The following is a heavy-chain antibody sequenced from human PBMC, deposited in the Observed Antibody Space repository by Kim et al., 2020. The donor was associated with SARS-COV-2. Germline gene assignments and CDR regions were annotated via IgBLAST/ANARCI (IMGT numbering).Heavy chain of an antibody. Sequence: SETLSLTCTVSGGSISSSSYYWGWIRQPPGKGLEWIGSIYYSGSTYYNPSLKSRVTISVDTSKNQFSLKLSSVTAADTAVYYCASLRRGYSYGFIAWFDPWGQGTLVTVSS. D-gene: IGHD5-18*01. V-gene: IGHV4-39*01. J-gene: IGHJ5*02. CDR1: GGSISSSSYY. CDR3: ASLRRGYSYGFIAWFDP. CDR2: IYYSGST.